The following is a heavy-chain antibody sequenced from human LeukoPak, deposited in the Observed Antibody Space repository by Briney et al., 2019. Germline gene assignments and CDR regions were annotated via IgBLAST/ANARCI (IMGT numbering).Heavy chain of an antibody. CDR2: IYTSGST. Sequence: SETLSLTCAVYGGSFSGYYWSWIRQPAGKGLEWIGRIYTSGSTNYNPSLKSRVTMSVDTSKNQFSLKLSSVTAADTAVYYCARELRYFDWLTFDYWGQGTLVTVSS. V-gene: IGHV4-4*07. CDR1: GGSFSGYY. J-gene: IGHJ4*02. D-gene: IGHD3-9*01. CDR3: ARELRYFDWLTFDY.